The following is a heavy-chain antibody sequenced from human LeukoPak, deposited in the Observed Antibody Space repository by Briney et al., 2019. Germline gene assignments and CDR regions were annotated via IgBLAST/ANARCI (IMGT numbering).Heavy chain of an antibody. CDR2: ISSSSGSI. J-gene: IGHJ4*02. D-gene: IGHD4-11*01. Sequence: PGGSLRLSCAASGFTFSTYNMNWVRQAPGKGPEWVSYISSSSGSIHYADSVRGRFAISRDNAKNSLYLQMNSLRAEDTAVYYCARVWQDYSNADYWGQGTLVNVSS. V-gene: IGHV3-48*01. CDR1: GFTFSTYN. CDR3: ARVWQDYSNADY.